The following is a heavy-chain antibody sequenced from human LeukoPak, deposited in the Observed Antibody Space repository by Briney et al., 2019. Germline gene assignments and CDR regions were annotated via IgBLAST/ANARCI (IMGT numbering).Heavy chain of an antibody. CDR2: ISYDGSNK. V-gene: IGHV3-30*04. Sequence: GRSLRLSCAASGFTFSSYAMHWVRQAPGKGLEGVAVISYDGSNKYYADSVKGRFTISRDNSKNTLYLQMNSLRAEDTAVYYCARDSYYGSGSPTFDYWGQGTLVTVSS. J-gene: IGHJ4*02. D-gene: IGHD3-10*01. CDR3: ARDSYYGSGSPTFDY. CDR1: GFTFSSYA.